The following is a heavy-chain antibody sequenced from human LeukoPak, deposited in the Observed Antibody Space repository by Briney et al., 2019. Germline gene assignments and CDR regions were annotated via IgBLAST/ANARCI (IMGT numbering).Heavy chain of an antibody. J-gene: IGHJ4*02. D-gene: IGHD1-26*01. Sequence: GGSLRLSCAASGFTFSSYAMSWVRQAPAKGLEWVSAISGSGGSTYYADSVKGRFTISRDNSKNTLYLQMNSLRAEDTAVYYCAKALSGSYAGRIDYWGQGTLVTVSS. CDR2: ISGSGGST. CDR3: AKALSGSYAGRIDY. V-gene: IGHV3-23*01. CDR1: GFTFSSYA.